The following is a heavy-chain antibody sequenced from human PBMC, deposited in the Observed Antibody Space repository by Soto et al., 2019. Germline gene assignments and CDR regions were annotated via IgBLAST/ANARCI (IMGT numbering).Heavy chain of an antibody. J-gene: IGHJ3*02. CDR3: ARLSREDIVVVVAATPAFDI. Sequence: ASVKVSCKASGYTFTSYGVSWVRQAPGQGLEWMGWISAYNGNTNYAQKLQGRVTMTTDTSTSTAYMELRSLRSDDTAVYYCARLSREDIVVVVAATPAFDIWGQGTIVTVSS. V-gene: IGHV1-18*01. D-gene: IGHD2-15*01. CDR1: GYTFTSYG. CDR2: ISAYNGNT.